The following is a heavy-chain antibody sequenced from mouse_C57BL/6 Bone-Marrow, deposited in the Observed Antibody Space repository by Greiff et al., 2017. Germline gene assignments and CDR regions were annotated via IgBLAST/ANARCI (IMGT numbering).Heavy chain of an antibody. D-gene: IGHD2-4*01. J-gene: IGHJ3*01. V-gene: IGHV1-4*01. Sequence: QVQLQQSGAELARPGASVKMSCKASGYTFTSYTMHWVKQRPGQGLEWIGYINPSSGYTKYNQKFKDKDTLTADKSSSTAYMQLSSLTSEDSAVYYCERLYYDYDGFAYWGQGTLVTVSA. CDR2: INPSSGYT. CDR3: ERLYYDYDGFAY. CDR1: GYTFTSYT.